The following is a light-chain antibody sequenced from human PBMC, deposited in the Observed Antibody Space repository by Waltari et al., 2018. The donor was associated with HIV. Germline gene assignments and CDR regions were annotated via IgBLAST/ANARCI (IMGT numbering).Light chain of an antibody. V-gene: IGKV1-39*01. CDR3: QQSFNNPRA. CDR2: TTS. Sequence: DIQMTQSPSSLSASVGDRVPISCWASQSINTYLNWYQQKPGEAPKLLIYTTSTLQSGVPSRFSGSGSGTDFTLTISSLQPEDFATYYCQQSFNNPRAFGQGTKVEI. J-gene: IGKJ1*01. CDR1: QSINTY.